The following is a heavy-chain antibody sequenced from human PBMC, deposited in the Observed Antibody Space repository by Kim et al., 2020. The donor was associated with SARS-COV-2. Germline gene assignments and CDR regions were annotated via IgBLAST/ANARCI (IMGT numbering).Heavy chain of an antibody. D-gene: IGHD3-10*01. CDR3: AKDYYGSGSYYNGGALDY. Sequence: KGRFTISRDNSKNTLYLQMNSLRAEDTAVYYCAKDYYGSGSYYNGGALDYWGQGTLVTVSS. V-gene: IGHV3-23*01. J-gene: IGHJ4*02.